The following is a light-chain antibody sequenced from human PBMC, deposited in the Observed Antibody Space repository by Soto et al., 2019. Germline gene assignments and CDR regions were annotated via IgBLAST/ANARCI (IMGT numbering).Light chain of an antibody. V-gene: IGLV4-69*01. Sequence: QTVVTQSPSASASLGASVKLTCALSSGYSTYAIAWHQQQPEKGPRFLMKIKADGSHNKGDGIPDRFSGSSSGAERYLTISSLQSEDEADYYCQTWATGIRVFGGGTKLTVL. CDR3: QTWATGIRV. CDR2: IKADGSH. CDR1: SGYSTYA. J-gene: IGLJ3*02.